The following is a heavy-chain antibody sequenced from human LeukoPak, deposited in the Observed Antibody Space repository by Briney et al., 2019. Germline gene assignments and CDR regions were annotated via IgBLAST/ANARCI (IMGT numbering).Heavy chain of an antibody. CDR2: INHSGGT. CDR3: ARDKRKQQPVRNTNTFDS. V-gene: IGHV4-34*01. CDR1: GGSFTGYY. Sequence: PSETLSLSCVVYGGSFTGYYWSWIRQPPGKGLEWIGQINHSGGTNYNPYLKSRVTISVETSKNQFSLKLSSVAAADTAVYYCARDKRKQQPVRNTNTFDSWGQGTMVTVSS. J-gene: IGHJ3*02. D-gene: IGHD6-13*01.